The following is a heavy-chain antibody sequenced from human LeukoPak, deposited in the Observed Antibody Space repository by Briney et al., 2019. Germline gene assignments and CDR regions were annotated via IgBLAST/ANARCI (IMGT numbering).Heavy chain of an antibody. Sequence: SGPTLVNPTQTFTLTCTFSGFSLSTSGVGVAWIRQPPGKALEWLALIYWNDDKRYSPSLKSRLTITKDTSKNQVVLTMTNMDPVDTATYYCAHRSYYDSSGYGLFDYWGQGTLVTVSS. V-gene: IGHV2-5*01. CDR1: GFSLSTSGVG. J-gene: IGHJ4*02. CDR2: IYWNDDK. CDR3: AHRSYYDSSGYGLFDY. D-gene: IGHD3-22*01.